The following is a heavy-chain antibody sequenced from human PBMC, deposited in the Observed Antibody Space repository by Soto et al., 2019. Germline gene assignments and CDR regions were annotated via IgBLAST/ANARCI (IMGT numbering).Heavy chain of an antibody. Sequence: VKVSCRASGYTFTSYGISWVRQAPGQGLEWMGWISAYNGNTNYAQKLQGRVTMTTDTSTSTAYMELRSLRSDDTAVYYCARATHQQLDSDYWGQGTLVTVSS. D-gene: IGHD6-13*01. CDR1: GYTFTSYG. CDR2: ISAYNGNT. CDR3: ARATHQQLDSDY. J-gene: IGHJ4*02. V-gene: IGHV1-18*01.